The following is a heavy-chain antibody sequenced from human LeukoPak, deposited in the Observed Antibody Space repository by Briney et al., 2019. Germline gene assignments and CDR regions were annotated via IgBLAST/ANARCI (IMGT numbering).Heavy chain of an antibody. CDR3: ARHGGLYYYDSSGYSY. CDR2: INHSGST. J-gene: IGHJ4*02. V-gene: IGHV4-39*01. CDR1: GGFISSSSYY. D-gene: IGHD3-22*01. Sequence: PSETLSLTCTVSGGFISSSSYYWGWIRQPPGKGLEWIGEINHSGSTNYNPSLKSRVTISVDTSKNQFSLKLSSVTAADTAVYYCARHGGLYYYDSSGYSYWGQGTLVTVSS.